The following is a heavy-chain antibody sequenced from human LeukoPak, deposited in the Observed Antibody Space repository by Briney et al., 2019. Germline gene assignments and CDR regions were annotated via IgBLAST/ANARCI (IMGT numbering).Heavy chain of an antibody. J-gene: IGHJ4*02. D-gene: IGHD3-10*01. CDR3: ARPMVRGVLYYFDY. CDR1: GGSISSSSYY. V-gene: IGHV4-39*01. CDR2: IYYSGST. Sequence: SETLSLTCTVSGGSISSSSYYWAWIRQPTGKGLEWLGSIYYSGSTYYNPSLKSRVTISVDTPKNQFSLKLSSVTAADTAVYYCARPMVRGVLYYFDYWGQGTLVTVSS.